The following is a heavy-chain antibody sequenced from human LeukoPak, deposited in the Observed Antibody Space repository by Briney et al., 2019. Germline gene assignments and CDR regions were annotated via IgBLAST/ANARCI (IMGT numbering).Heavy chain of an antibody. J-gene: IGHJ5*02. CDR1: GGSVSSSGHY. CDR2: IHYNGGT. D-gene: IGHD3-10*01. Sequence: PETLSLTCTVSGGSVSSSGHYWGWIRQPPGKGLEWIGTIHYNGGTYYNPSLKGRVTRSIDTSKNRFSLQLSSVAAADTAVYYCARHYGPWGQGTLVTVSS. V-gene: IGHV4-39*01. CDR3: ARHYGP.